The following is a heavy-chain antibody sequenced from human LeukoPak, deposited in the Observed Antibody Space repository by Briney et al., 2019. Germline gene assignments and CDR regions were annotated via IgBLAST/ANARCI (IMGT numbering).Heavy chain of an antibody. CDR2: ISGSGGST. V-gene: IGHV3-23*01. CDR3: AKDALFGSMISGSDAFDI. J-gene: IGHJ3*02. CDR1: GFTFSSYA. D-gene: IGHD3-16*01. Sequence: PGGSLRLSCAASGFTFSSYAMSWVRQAPGKGLEWVSAISGSGGSTYYADSVKGRFTISRDNSKNTLYLQMNSLRAEDTALYYCAKDALFGSMISGSDAFDIWGQGTMVTVSS.